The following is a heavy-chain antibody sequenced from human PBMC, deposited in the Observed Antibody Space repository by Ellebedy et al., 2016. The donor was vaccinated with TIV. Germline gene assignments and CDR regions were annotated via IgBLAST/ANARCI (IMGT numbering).Heavy chain of an antibody. J-gene: IGHJ4*02. CDR2: ISGSGGST. D-gene: IGHD5-12*01. V-gene: IGHV3-23*01. Sequence: PGGSLRLSCAASGFTFSSYAMSWVRQAPGKGLEWVSAISGSGGSTYYADSVKGRFTISRDNSKNTLYLQMNSLRAEDTAVYYCAGGVEATIINYFDYWGQGTLVTVSS. CDR1: GFTFSSYA. CDR3: AGGVEATIINYFDY.